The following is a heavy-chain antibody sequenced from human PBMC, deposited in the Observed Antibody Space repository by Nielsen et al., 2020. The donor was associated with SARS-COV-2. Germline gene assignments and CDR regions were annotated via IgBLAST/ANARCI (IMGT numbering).Heavy chain of an antibody. D-gene: IGHD1-26*01. CDR2: IYYSGST. V-gene: IGHV4-59*12. Sequence: WIRQPPGKGLEWIGYIYYSGSTNSNPSLKSRVIISIDTSKNQFSLKLSSVTAADTAVYYCARVGGAIRYYYYYYMDVWGKGTTVTVSS. CDR3: ARVGGAIRYYYYYYMDV. J-gene: IGHJ6*03.